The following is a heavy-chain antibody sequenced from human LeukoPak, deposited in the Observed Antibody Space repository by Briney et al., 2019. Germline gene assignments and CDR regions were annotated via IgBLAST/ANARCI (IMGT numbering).Heavy chain of an antibody. D-gene: IGHD2-2*01. Sequence: ASVKVSCKASGYTFTSYGISWVRQAPGQGLEWMGWISAYNGNTNYAQKLQGRVTTTTDTSTSTAYMELRSLRSDDTAVYYCAAGEGCSSTSCYPRFDYWGQGTLVTVSS. V-gene: IGHV1-18*01. CDR3: AAGEGCSSTSCYPRFDY. CDR2: ISAYNGNT. J-gene: IGHJ4*02. CDR1: GYTFTSYG.